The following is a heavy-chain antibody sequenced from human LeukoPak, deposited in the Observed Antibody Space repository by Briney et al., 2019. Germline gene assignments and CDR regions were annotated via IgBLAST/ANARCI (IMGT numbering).Heavy chain of an antibody. CDR3: ARLEQQLVQGAYYFDY. CDR1: GGSPSSYY. CDR2: IYYSGST. V-gene: IGHV4-59*08. Sequence: SETLSLTCTVSGGSPSSYYWSWIRQPPGKGLEGIGYIYYSGSTNYNPSLKSRVTISVDTSKNQFSLKLSPGTAADTAAYYCARLEQQLVQGAYYFDYWGQGTLVTVSS. D-gene: IGHD6-13*01. J-gene: IGHJ4*02.